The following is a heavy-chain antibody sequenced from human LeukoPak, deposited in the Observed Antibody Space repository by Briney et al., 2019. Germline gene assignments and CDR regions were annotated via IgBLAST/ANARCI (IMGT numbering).Heavy chain of an antibody. V-gene: IGHV4-30-2*01. CDR3: ARAPYDYVWGSPPQD. J-gene: IGHJ4*02. Sequence: SQTLSLTCAVSGGSISSGGYSWSWIRQPPGKGLEWIGEINHSGSTNYNPSLKSRVTISVDTSKNQFSLKLSSVTAADTAVYYCARAPYDYVWGSPPQDWGQGTLVTVSS. D-gene: IGHD3-16*01. CDR1: GGSISSGGYS. CDR2: INHSGST.